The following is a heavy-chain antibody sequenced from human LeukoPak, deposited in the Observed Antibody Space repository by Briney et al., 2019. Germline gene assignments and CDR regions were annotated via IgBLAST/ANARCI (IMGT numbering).Heavy chain of an antibody. J-gene: IGHJ4*02. V-gene: IGHV1-69*05. Sequence: AVRVSCEASGGTFSGDAISWVRQAQGQGLEWMGRIIPIFGTANYAQKFQGRVTITTDESTSTAYMELSSLRSEGTAVYYCARAADWGQGTLVTVSS. CDR2: IIPIFGTA. CDR1: GGTFSGDA. CDR3: ARAAD.